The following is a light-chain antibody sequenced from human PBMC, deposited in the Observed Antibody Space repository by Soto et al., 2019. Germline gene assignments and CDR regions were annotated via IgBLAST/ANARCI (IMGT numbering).Light chain of an antibody. Sequence: EIVLTQSPGTLLLSPGERATLSCRARHNVYINSLAWYQQKPGQTPRLLIYGGATMATDGPDRFSGSGSGTDCARTVSGLEPEDSAVYYCQQYGGAPFTVGPGTRVDVK. CDR3: QQYGGAPFT. CDR1: HNVYINS. CDR2: GGA. J-gene: IGKJ3*01. V-gene: IGKV3-20*01.